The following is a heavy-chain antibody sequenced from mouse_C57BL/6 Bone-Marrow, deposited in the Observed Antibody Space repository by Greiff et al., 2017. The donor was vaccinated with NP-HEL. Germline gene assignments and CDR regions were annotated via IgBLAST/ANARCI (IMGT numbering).Heavy chain of an antibody. J-gene: IGHJ4*01. CDR1: GYTFTEYT. Sequence: QVQLQQSGAELVKPGASVKLSCKASGYTFTEYTIHWVKQRSGQGLEWIGWFYPGSGSIKYNEKFKDKATLTADKSSSTVYMELSRLTSEDSAVYFCARHEDWGNWDRVYYYAMDYWGQGTSVTVSS. V-gene: IGHV1-62-2*01. CDR3: ARHEDWGNWDRVYYYAMDY. CDR2: FYPGSGSI. D-gene: IGHD4-1*01.